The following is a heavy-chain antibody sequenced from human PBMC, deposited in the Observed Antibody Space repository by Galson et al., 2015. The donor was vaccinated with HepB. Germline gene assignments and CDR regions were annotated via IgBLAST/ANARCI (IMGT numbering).Heavy chain of an antibody. D-gene: IGHD3-22*01. CDR2: ISYDGSNK. J-gene: IGHJ4*02. V-gene: IGHV3-30*04. Sequence: SLRLSCAASGFTFSSYAMHWVRQAPGKGLEWVAVISYDGSNKYYADSVKGRFTISRDNSKNTLYLQMNSLRAEDTAVYYCARDGVNYYDSSGYVIGYWGQGTLVTVSS. CDR1: GFTFSSYA. CDR3: ARDGVNYYDSSGYVIGY.